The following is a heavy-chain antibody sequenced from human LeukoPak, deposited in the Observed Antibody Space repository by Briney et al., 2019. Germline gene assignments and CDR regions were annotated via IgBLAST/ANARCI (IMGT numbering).Heavy chain of an antibody. Sequence: ASVKVSCKASGGTFSSYAISWVRQAPGQGLEWMGGIIPIFGTANYAQKFQGRVTITADESTSTAYMELSSLRSEDTAVYYCARVEGITMIVDPNRPSPFDYWGQGTLVTVSS. CDR1: GGTFSSYA. CDR2: IIPIFGTA. J-gene: IGHJ4*02. D-gene: IGHD3-22*01. CDR3: ARVEGITMIVDPNRPSPFDY. V-gene: IGHV1-69*13.